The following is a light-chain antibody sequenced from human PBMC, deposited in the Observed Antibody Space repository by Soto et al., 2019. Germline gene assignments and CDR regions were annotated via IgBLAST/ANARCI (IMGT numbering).Light chain of an antibody. V-gene: IGKV3-15*01. CDR2: GAS. CDR3: QQYKNWPL. Sequence: MMMTQSPATFSVSPVEIVTLSFRTSHSVNSHVAWYQQKPGQAPRLLLYGASTRATGIPVRFSGSGFGTEFTLTISSLQSEDFAVYYCQQYKNWPLFGQGTRLEIK. CDR1: HSVNSH. J-gene: IGKJ5*01.